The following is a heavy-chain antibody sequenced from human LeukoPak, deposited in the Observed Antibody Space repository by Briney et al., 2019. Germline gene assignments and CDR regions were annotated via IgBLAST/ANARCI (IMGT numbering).Heavy chain of an antibody. D-gene: IGHD3-10*01. CDR2: ISYDGSNK. CDR3: ARSMVRGVIYYDY. V-gene: IGHV3-30-3*01. CDR1: GFTFSSYA. J-gene: IGHJ4*02. Sequence: GGSLRLSCAASGFTFSSYAMHWVRQAPGKGLEWEAVISYDGSNKYYADSVKGRFTISRDNSKNTLYLQMNSLRAEDTAVYYCARSMVRGVIYYDYWGQGTLVTVSS.